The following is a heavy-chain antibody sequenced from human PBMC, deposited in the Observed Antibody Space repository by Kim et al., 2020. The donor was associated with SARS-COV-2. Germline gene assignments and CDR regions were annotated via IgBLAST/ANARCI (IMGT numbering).Heavy chain of an antibody. CDR1: GFTFSSYA. V-gene: IGHV3-23*01. J-gene: IGHJ4*02. CDR2: ISGSGGSA. CDR3: AKSRGMGITMVRGVDY. Sequence: GGSLRLSCAASGFTFSSYAMSWVRQAPGKGLEWVSAISGSGGSAYYADSVKGRFTISRDNSKNTLYLQMNSLRAEDTAVYYCAKSRGMGITMVRGVDYWGQGTLVTVSS. D-gene: IGHD3-10*01.